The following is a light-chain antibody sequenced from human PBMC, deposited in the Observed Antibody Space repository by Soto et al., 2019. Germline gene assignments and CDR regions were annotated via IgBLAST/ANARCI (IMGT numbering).Light chain of an antibody. J-gene: IGKJ2*01. V-gene: IGKV1-5*02. CDR1: QIFGSS. CDR3: QQYYSYPYT. CDR2: DAL. Sequence: DIQMTRSPSTRSASLGARVTIICRPGQIFGSSWAWYQHKQGKAPKLLIYDALTLQSGVPSRYSGSESGTEFTFTISSLQPGDSATYYCQQYYSYPYTFGQGTKLEI.